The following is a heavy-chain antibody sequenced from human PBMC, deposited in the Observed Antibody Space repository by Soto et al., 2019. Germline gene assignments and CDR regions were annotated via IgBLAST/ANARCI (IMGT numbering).Heavy chain of an antibody. V-gene: IGHV3-33*06. D-gene: IGHD5-12*01. CDR1: GFTFYNYG. J-gene: IGHJ5*02. Sequence: QVQLVESGGGVVQPGRSLRLSCVASGFTFYNYGMHWVRQAPGKGLEWVAAIWPDGDIEHYPDSVKGRFTISRDNSRNTLYLRMSSLRAEDTAMDYCAKVGIVATTQMGWFDPWGQGTLVIVSS. CDR3: AKVGIVATTQMGWFDP. CDR2: IWPDGDIE.